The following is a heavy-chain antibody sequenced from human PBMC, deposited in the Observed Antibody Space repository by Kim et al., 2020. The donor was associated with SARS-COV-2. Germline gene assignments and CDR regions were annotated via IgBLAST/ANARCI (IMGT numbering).Heavy chain of an antibody. Sequence: CQGRVTMTRDTSTSTVYMELSSLRSEDTAVYYCAREGFLYCSGGSCYLDYWGQGTLVTVSS. J-gene: IGHJ4*02. V-gene: IGHV1-46*01. D-gene: IGHD2-15*01. CDR3: AREGFLYCSGGSCYLDY.